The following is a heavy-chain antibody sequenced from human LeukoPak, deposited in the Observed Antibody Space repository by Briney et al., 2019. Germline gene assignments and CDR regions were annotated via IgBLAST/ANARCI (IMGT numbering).Heavy chain of an antibody. V-gene: IGHV3-48*03. D-gene: IGHD1-26*01. CDR2: ISSSGSTI. CDR3: ARVVGATIFDY. CDR1: GFTFSSYE. J-gene: IGHJ4*02. Sequence: GGSLRLSCAASGFTFSSYEMNWVRQAAGKELECVSYISSSGSTIYYADSVKGRFTISRDNARNSLYLQMNSLRAEDTAVYYCARVVGATIFDYWGQGTLVTVSS.